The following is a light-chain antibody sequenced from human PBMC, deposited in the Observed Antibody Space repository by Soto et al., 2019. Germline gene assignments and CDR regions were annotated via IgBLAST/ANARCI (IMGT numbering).Light chain of an antibody. CDR2: GNS. CDR1: SSNIGAGYD. J-gene: IGLJ1*01. Sequence: QPVLTQPPSVSGAPGQRVTISCTGSSSNIGAGYDVHWYQQLPGTAPKLLIYGNSNRPSGVPDRFSGSKSGTSASLAITARQAEDEADYYCQSYDSSMSAPYVFRTGTKVTVL. V-gene: IGLV1-40*01. CDR3: QSYDSSMSAPYV.